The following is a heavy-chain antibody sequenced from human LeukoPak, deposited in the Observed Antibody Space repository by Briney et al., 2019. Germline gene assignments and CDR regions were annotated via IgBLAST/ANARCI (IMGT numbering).Heavy chain of an antibody. CDR2: MNPNSGNT. D-gene: IGHD6-19*01. J-gene: IGHJ3*02. V-gene: IGHV1-8*01. CDR1: GYTFTSYD. CDR3: ARLHSSGWYGGDAFDI. Sequence: GASVTVSCKASGYTFTSYDINWVRQAPGQGLEWMGWMNPNSGNTGYAQKFQGRVTMTRNTSISTAYMELSSLRSEDTAVYYCARLHSSGWYGGDAFDIWGQGTMVTVSS.